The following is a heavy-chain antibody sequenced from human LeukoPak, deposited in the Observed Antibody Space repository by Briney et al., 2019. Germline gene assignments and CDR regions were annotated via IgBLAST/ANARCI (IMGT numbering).Heavy chain of an antibody. CDR3: ARDRSTKAAASGGY. CDR1: GYTFTSYG. V-gene: IGHV1-18*01. Sequence: GASVKVSCKASGYTFTSYGISWVRQAPGQGLEWMGWISAYNGNTNYAQKLQGRVTMTTDTSTSTAYMELRSLRSDDTAVYYCARDRSTKAAASGGYWGQGTLVTVSS. J-gene: IGHJ4*02. D-gene: IGHD6-25*01. CDR2: ISAYNGNT.